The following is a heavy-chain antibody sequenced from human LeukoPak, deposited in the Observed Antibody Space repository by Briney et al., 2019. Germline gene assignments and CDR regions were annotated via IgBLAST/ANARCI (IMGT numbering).Heavy chain of an antibody. CDR1: GFTVSSNY. CDR2: IYSGGST. D-gene: IGHD1-26*01. J-gene: IGHJ4*02. V-gene: IGHV3-53*01. CDR3: ARDPGGRYYFDY. Sequence: GGSLRLSCAASGFTVSSNYMSWVRQAPGKGLEWVSVIYSGGSTYYADSVKGRFTISRDNSKNTLHLQMNSLRAEDTAVYYCARDPGGRYYFDYWGQGTLVTVSS.